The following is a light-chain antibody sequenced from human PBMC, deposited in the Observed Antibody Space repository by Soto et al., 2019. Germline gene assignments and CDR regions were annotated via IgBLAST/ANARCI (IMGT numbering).Light chain of an antibody. CDR1: RSDVGGYKY. V-gene: IGLV2-11*01. J-gene: IGLJ3*02. CDR3: CSYAGKYTWV. Sequence: QSALTQPRSVSGSPGQSVTISCTGTRSDVGGYKYVSWYQHHPGKAPNVMIYDVSKRPSGVPDRFSGSKSGNTASLTISVLQAEDEADYYCCSYAGKYTWVFGGGTKLTVL. CDR2: DVS.